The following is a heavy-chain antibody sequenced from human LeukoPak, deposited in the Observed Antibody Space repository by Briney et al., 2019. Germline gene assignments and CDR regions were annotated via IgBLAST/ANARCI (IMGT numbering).Heavy chain of an antibody. CDR1: GITVSSHY. CDR3: ATNTYYFGSGSYDY. D-gene: IGHD3-10*01. V-gene: IGHV3-53*01. J-gene: IGHJ4*02. CDR2: IYGGGST. Sequence: GSLRLSCAASGITVSSHYISWVRQAPGKGLEWVSIIYGGGSTYYADSVKGRFTISRDNSKNTLYLQMNSLRAEDTAIYYCATNTYYFGSGSYDYWGQGTLVTVSS.